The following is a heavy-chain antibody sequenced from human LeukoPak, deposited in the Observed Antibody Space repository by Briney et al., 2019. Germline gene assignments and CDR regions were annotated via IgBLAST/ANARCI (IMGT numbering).Heavy chain of an antibody. CDR1: GFSSSSFA. D-gene: IGHD1-26*01. Sequence: GGSLRLSCAASGFSSSSFAIHWVRQAPGKGLEWLAVISHDGATKHYADSVKGRFTISRDNSNNSLSLQMNSLSAEDTAVYYCARARGRWHLLPLDFWGQGTLVTVSS. V-gene: IGHV3-30*04. J-gene: IGHJ4*02. CDR3: ARARGRWHLLPLDF. CDR2: ISHDGATK.